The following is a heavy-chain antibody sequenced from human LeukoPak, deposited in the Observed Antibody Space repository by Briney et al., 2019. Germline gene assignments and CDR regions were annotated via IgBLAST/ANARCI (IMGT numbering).Heavy chain of an antibody. J-gene: IGHJ4*02. CDR1: GGTFSSYA. CDR3: ATTHRGYSYGYAFDY. CDR2: FDPEDGET. V-gene: IGHV1-24*01. D-gene: IGHD5-18*01. Sequence: ASVKVSCKASGGTFSSYAISWVRQAPGQGLEWMGGFDPEDGETIYAQKFQGRVTMTEDTSTDTAYMELSSLRSEDTAVYYCATTHRGYSYGYAFDYWGQGTLVTVSS.